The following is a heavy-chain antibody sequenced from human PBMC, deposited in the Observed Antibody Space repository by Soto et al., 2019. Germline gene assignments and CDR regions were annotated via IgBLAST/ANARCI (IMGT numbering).Heavy chain of an antibody. CDR1: GFTFSSYA. V-gene: IGHV3-23*01. Sequence: EVQLLESGGGLVQPGGSLRLSCAASGFTFSSYAMRWVRQAPGRGLEWVSGISVSGDSTYYAGSVKGRFTISRDNSKITLYLHMTSLRAEGTAVYYCAKIFRYGDPEYWGQGALVTVSS. CDR2: ISVSGDST. D-gene: IGHD2-21*02. CDR3: AKIFRYGDPEY. J-gene: IGHJ4*02.